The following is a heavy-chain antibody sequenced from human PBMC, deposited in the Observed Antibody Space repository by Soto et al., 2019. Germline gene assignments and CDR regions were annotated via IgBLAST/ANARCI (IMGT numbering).Heavy chain of an antibody. CDR2: INPNSGGT. V-gene: IGHV1-2*02. CDR3: GRDVVKALKPVGYYYYYGMAV. J-gene: IGHJ6*02. CDR1: GYTFTGYY. Sequence: QVQLVQSGAEVKKPGASVKVSCKASGYTFTGYYMHWVRQAPGQGLEWMGWINPNSGGTNYAQKFQGRVTMTRDTSIGTAYRERRGGRPDDRAVYYLGRDVVKALKPVGYYYYYGMAVGGQGTTVTVPS. D-gene: IGHD3-16*02.